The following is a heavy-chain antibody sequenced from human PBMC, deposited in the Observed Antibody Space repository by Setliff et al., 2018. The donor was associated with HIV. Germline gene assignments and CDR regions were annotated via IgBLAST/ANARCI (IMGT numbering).Heavy chain of an antibody. CDR2: IYPGGARR. CDR1: GYTFTNYY. Sequence: ASVKVSCKASGYTFTNYYMHWVRQAPGQGLEWMGIIYPGGARRSYAQKFQGRVTMTWDTSTSTVYMELSSLRSEDTAVYYCARGYCGGGICYSPNWLDPWGQGTLVTVSS. J-gene: IGHJ5*02. CDR3: ARGYCGGGICYSPNWLDP. V-gene: IGHV1-46*01. D-gene: IGHD2-15*01.